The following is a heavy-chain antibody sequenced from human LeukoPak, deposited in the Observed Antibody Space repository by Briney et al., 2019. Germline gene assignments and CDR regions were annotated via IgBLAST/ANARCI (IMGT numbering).Heavy chain of an antibody. CDR1: GGSFSGYY. J-gene: IGHJ6*04. CDR2: INHSGST. CDR3: ARGHYYGSGSYYHGGYYYGMDV. Sequence: SETLSLTCAVYGGSFSGYYWSWIRQPPGKELEWIGEINHSGSTNYNPSLKSRVTISVDTSKNQFSLKLSSVTAADTAVYYCARGHYYGSGSYYHGGYYYGMDVWGKGTTVTVSS. V-gene: IGHV4-34*01. D-gene: IGHD3-10*01.